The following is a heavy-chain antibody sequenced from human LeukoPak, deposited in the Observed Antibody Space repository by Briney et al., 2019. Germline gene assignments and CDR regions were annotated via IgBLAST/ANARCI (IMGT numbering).Heavy chain of an antibody. J-gene: IGHJ4*02. CDR3: AKAARSSDTSVLRFLEWLLTD. V-gene: IGHV1-2*02. D-gene: IGHD3-3*01. CDR2: VNPRRGDT. CDR1: GYTFTDYY. Sequence: GASVTVSCKPSGYTFTDYYIHWVRQAPGQGLEWMGRVNPRRGDTSFARKFQGRVTMSSDTSISTVYMDLSSLRSDDTAVYFCAKAARSSDTSVLRFLEWLLTDWGQGTLVIVSS.